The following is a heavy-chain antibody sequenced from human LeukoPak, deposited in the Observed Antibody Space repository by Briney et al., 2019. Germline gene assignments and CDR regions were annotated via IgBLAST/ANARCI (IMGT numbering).Heavy chain of an antibody. CDR2: ISGSGAFT. D-gene: IGHD6-19*01. Sequence: GGSLRLSCVASGFTFNTYAMSWVRQAPGKGLEWVSTISGSGAFTKYADSVTGRFTISRDNSKNTMYLQLNSLRAEDTAIYYCAKRLAMTGTYHFDYWGQGTLVTVSS. CDR1: GFTFNTYA. J-gene: IGHJ4*02. CDR3: AKRLAMTGTYHFDY. V-gene: IGHV3-23*01.